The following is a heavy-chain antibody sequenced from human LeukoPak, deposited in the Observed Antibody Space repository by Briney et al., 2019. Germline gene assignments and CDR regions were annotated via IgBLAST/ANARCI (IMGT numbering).Heavy chain of an antibody. D-gene: IGHD4-17*01. CDR2: ISAYNGNT. V-gene: IGHV1-18*01. CDR3: ARDSGGYGDYAPTYNWFDP. CDR1: GYTFTSYG. J-gene: IGHJ5*02. Sequence: GASVKVSCKASGYTFTSYGISWVRQAPGQGLEWMGWISAYNGNTEYAQKFQGRVTVTTDTSTSTAYMDLRSLRSDDTAVYYCARDSGGYGDYAPTYNWFDPWGQGTLVTVSS.